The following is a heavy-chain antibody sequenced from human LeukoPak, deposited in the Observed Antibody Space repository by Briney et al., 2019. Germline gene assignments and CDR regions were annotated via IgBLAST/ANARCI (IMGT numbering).Heavy chain of an antibody. D-gene: IGHD6-19*01. CDR1: GGSISSYY. V-gene: IGHV4-34*01. CDR2: INHSGST. Sequence: PSETLSLTCTVSGGSISSYYWSWIRQPPGKGLEWIGEINHSGSTNYNPSLKSRVTISVDTSKNQFSLKLSSVTAADTAVYYCAGLYSSGWYEGDFDYWGQGTLVIVSS. J-gene: IGHJ4*02. CDR3: AGLYSSGWYEGDFDY.